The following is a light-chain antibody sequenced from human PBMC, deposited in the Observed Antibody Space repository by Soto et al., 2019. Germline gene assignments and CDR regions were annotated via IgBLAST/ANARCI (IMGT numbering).Light chain of an antibody. Sequence: DIQMTQSPSSLSASVGDRVTITCQASQDISNYLNWYQQKPGKAPKLLIYDASNLETGVPSRFSGSGSGTDFTFTISSLEPESVATYRSPQYDNLPAWTFGQGTKVEIK. V-gene: IGKV1-33*01. CDR2: DAS. J-gene: IGKJ1*01. CDR1: QDISNY. CDR3: PQYDNLPAWT.